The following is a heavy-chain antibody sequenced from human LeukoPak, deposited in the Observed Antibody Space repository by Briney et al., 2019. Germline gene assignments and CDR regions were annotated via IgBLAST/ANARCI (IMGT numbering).Heavy chain of an antibody. V-gene: IGHV1-2*02. CDR3: ARSEYSSSDFDY. J-gene: IGHJ4*02. Sequence: ASVKVSCKASGYTFTGHYMHWVRQAPGQGLEWMGWINPNSGGTNYAQKFQGRVTMTRDTSISTAYMELSRLRSDDTAVYYCARSEYSSSDFDYWGQGTLVAVSS. D-gene: IGHD6-6*01. CDR2: INPNSGGT. CDR1: GYTFTGHY.